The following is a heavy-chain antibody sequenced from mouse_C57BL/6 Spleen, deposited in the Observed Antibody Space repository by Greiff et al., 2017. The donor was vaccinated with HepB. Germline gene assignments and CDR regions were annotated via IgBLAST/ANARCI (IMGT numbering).Heavy chain of an antibody. V-gene: IGHV3-8*01. D-gene: IGHD1-1*01. CDR1: GYSITSDY. CDR3: ARSHYDSLYYFDY. CDR2: ISYSGST. J-gene: IGHJ2*01. Sequence: EVKLQESGPGLAKPSQTLSLTCSVTGYSITSDYWNWIRKFPGNKLEYMGYISYSGSTYYNPSLISRISITRDTSKNKYYLQLNSVTTEDTATDYCARSHYDSLYYFDYWGQGTTLTVSS.